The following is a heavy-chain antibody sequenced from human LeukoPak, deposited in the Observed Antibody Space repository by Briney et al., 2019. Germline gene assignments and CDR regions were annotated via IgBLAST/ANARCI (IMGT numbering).Heavy chain of an antibody. V-gene: IGHV3-23*01. J-gene: IGHJ6*03. CDR3: AKVSGDSAYYYYYMDV. Sequence: GGSLRLSCAASGFTFSSYAMSWVRQAPGKGLEGVSAISGSGGSTYYADSVKGRFTISRDNSKNTLYLQMNSLRAEDTAVYYCAKVSGDSAYYYYYMDVWGKGTTVTVSS. D-gene: IGHD2-21*01. CDR1: GFTFSSYA. CDR2: ISGSGGST.